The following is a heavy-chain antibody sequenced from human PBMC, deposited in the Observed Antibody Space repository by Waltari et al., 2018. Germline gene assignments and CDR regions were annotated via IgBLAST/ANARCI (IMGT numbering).Heavy chain of an antibody. V-gene: IGHV3-30*02. J-gene: IGHJ4*02. CDR2: IRYDGSNK. D-gene: IGHD1-26*01. CDR1: GFTFSSYG. CDR3: AKYPGSYLYYFDY. Sequence: QVQLVESGGGVVQPGGSLRLSCAASGFTFSSYGMHWVRQAPGKGLEWVAFIRYDGSNKYYADSVKGRFTISRDNSKNTLYLQMNSLRAEDTAVYYCAKYPGSYLYYFDYWGQGTLVTVSS.